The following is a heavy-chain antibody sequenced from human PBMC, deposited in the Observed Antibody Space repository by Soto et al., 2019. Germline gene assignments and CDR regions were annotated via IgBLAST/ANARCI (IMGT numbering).Heavy chain of an antibody. CDR2: IIPIFGTA. CDR1: GGTFSSYA. D-gene: IGHD3-22*01. CDR3: ARAAYYYDSSGSPGGMDV. J-gene: IGHJ6*02. Sequence: ASVKVSCKASGGTFSSYAISWVRQAPGQGLEWMGGIIPIFGTANYAQKFQGRVTITADESTSTAYMELSSLRSEDTAVYYCARAAYYYDSSGSPGGMDVWGQGTTVTVSS. V-gene: IGHV1-69*13.